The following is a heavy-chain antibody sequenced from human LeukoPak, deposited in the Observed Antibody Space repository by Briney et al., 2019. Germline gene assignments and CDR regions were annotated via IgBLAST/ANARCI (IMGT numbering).Heavy chain of an antibody. CDR3: TGSGSYYNALFQH. CDR2: IYHSGST. J-gene: IGHJ1*01. V-gene: IGHV4-38-2*01. D-gene: IGHD3-10*01. Sequence: SETLSLTCAVSGYSISSGYYWGWIRQPPGKGLEWIGSIYHSGSTYYNPSLKSRVTISVDTSKNQFSLKLSPVTAADTAVYYCTGSGSYYNALFQHWGQGTLVTVYS. CDR1: GYSISSGYY.